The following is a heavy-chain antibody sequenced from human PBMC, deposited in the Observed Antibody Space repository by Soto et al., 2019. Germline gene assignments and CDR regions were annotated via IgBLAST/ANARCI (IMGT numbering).Heavy chain of an antibody. J-gene: IGHJ3*02. CDR1: GFTFSGSA. Sequence: PVGSLRLSCAASGFTFSGSAMHWVRQASGKGLEWVGRIRSKANSYATAYAASVKGRFTISRDDSKNTAYLQMNSLKTEDTAVYYCTRRLESYHYDILTGSRGDAFDIWGQGTMVNVSS. CDR2: IRSKANSYAT. V-gene: IGHV3-73*01. CDR3: TRRLESYHYDILTGSRGDAFDI. D-gene: IGHD3-9*01.